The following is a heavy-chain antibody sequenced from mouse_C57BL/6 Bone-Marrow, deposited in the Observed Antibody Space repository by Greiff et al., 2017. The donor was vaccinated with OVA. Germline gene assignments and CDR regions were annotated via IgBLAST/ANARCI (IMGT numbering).Heavy chain of an antibody. CDR2: INPSSGYT. V-gene: IGHV1-7*01. CDR1: GYTFTSYW. CDR3: ARPGYYLYWYFDV. Sequence: QVQLKQSGADLAKPGASVKLSCKASGYTFTSYWMHWVKQRPGQGLEWIGYINPSSGYTKYNQKFKDKATLTADKSSSTAYMQLSSLTYEDSAVYYCARPGYYLYWYFDVWGTGTTVTVSS. J-gene: IGHJ1*03. D-gene: IGHD2-3*01.